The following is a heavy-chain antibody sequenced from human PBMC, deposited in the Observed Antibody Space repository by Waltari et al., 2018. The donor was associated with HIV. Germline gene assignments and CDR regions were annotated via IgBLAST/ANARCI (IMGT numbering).Heavy chain of an antibody. CDR3: AKAQQLVLYYFDY. J-gene: IGHJ4*02. CDR1: GFSFSSYG. D-gene: IGHD6-13*01. Sequence: EVQLLESGGDLVQPGGSLRLSCAASGFSFSSYGMSWVRQAPGKGLEWVSGITGGGGGTYYADSVKGRFTISRDNAKNTLYLQMNSLRAEDTAVYYCAKAQQLVLYYFDYWGQGTLVTVSS. V-gene: IGHV3-23*01. CDR2: ITGGGGGT.